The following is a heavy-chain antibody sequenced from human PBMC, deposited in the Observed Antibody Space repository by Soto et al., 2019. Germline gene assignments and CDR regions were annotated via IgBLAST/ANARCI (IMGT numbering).Heavy chain of an antibody. J-gene: IGHJ6*02. V-gene: IGHV1-2*04. CDR3: ARVSITSYYYGMDV. Sequence: QVQLVQSGAEVQKPGASVKVSCKASGYTFTGYYMHWVRQAPGQGLEWMGWINPNSGGTNYAQKFQGWVTMTRDTSISTAYMELSRLRSDDTAVYYCARVSITSYYYGMDVWGQGTTVTVSS. D-gene: IGHD1-1*01. CDR1: GYTFTGYY. CDR2: INPNSGGT.